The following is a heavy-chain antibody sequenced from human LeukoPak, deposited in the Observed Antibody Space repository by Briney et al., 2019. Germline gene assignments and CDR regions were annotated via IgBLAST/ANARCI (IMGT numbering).Heavy chain of an antibody. V-gene: IGHV4-59*01. J-gene: IGHJ4*02. CDR2: IYGSGYT. Sequence: PSETLSLTCTVSGGSISGWYWSWIRQSPGKGLEWIGYIYGSGYTNYNPSLKSRVTMSIDTSKNHFSLKLTSVTAADTATYYCARETSLAGFASGLGFNYWGQGILVTVSS. CDR1: GGSISGWY. CDR3: ARETSLAGFASGLGFNY. D-gene: IGHD6-19*01.